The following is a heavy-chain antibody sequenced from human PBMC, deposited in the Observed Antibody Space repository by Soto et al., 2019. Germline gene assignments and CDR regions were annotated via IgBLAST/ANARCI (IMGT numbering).Heavy chain of an antibody. CDR1: GASVTSGGYS. V-gene: IGHV4-30-2*01. Sequence: SETLSLTCTVSGASVTSGGYSWAWLRQPPGGGLEWIGYIYHVGSTYYNPSLKSRASIAINTSENQFSLKIYSVTAADTAIYYCAREGNWFDPWGTGTLVTVSS. CDR2: IYHVGST. J-gene: IGHJ5*02. D-gene: IGHD3-10*01. CDR3: AREGNWFDP.